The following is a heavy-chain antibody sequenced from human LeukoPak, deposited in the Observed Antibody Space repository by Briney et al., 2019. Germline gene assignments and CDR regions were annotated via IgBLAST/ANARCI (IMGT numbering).Heavy chain of an antibody. D-gene: IGHD7-27*01. CDR3: ARFRSPELGSAFDI. CDR2: ISAYNGNT. V-gene: IGHV1-18*01. Sequence: ASVKVSCKASGYTFTSYGISWVRQAPGQGLEWMGWISAYNGNTNYAQKPQGRVTMTTDTSTTTAYMELRSLRSGDTAVYCCARFRSPELGSAFDIWGEGTMATVSS. CDR1: GYTFTSYG. J-gene: IGHJ3*02.